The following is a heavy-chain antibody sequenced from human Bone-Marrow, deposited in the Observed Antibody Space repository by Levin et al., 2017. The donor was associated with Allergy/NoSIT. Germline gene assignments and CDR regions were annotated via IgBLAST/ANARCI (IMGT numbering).Heavy chain of an antibody. CDR1: GYKFSTYW. Sequence: GESLKISCRTSGYKFSTYWIGWVRQVSGKGLEWVGIIYPGDSHTTYSPSFQGHVTISVDESIGTAYLQWSGLKASDTAIYFCARPADKYYYVSGYYPLAYWGQGTLVTVSS. CDR3: ARPADKYYYVSGYYPLAY. V-gene: IGHV5-51*01. CDR2: IYPGDSHT. J-gene: IGHJ4*02. D-gene: IGHD5-12*01.